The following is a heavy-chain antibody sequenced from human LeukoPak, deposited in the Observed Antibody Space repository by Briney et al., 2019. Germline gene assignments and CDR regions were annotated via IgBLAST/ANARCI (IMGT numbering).Heavy chain of an antibody. D-gene: IGHD3-22*01. Sequence: GASVKVSCKASGYTSTSYYMHWVRQAPGQGLEWMGIINPSGGSTSYAQKFQGRVTMTRDTSTSTVYMELSSLRSEDTAVYYCARESIYDSSGYPYYGMDVWGQGTTVTVSS. CDR1: GYTSTSYY. CDR3: ARESIYDSSGYPYYGMDV. CDR2: INPSGGST. V-gene: IGHV1-46*01. J-gene: IGHJ6*02.